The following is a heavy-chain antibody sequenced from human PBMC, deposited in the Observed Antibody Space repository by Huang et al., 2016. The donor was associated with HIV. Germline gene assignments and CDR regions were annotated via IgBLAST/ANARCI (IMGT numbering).Heavy chain of an antibody. J-gene: IGHJ1*01. D-gene: IGHD3-3*02. CDR2: ISGSGGST. CDR3: AKPPSISSKYFQH. Sequence: EVQLLESGGGLVQPGGSLRLSCAASGFTFRSYAMSWVRQAPGKWLEWGSGISGSGGSTYYADSVKGRFTISRDNSKNTLDLQMNSLRAEDTAVYYCAKPPSISSKYFQHWGQGTLVTVSS. V-gene: IGHV3-23*01. CDR1: GFTFRSYA.